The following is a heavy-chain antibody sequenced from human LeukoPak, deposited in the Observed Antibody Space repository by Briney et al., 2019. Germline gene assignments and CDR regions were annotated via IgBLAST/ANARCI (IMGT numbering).Heavy chain of an antibody. V-gene: IGHV4-59*01. CDR2: IYHSGST. J-gene: IGHJ4*02. CDR1: GGFNTHYY. CDR3: ARGQWLPVFDF. D-gene: IGHD3-22*01. Sequence: PSETLSLTCSVSGGFNTHYYWTWIRQPPGKELEWIGYIYHSGSTKYNPSLKSRVTISVDTSKNHFSLKLSSVTAADTAVYYCARGQWLPVFDFWGQGTLVTVSS.